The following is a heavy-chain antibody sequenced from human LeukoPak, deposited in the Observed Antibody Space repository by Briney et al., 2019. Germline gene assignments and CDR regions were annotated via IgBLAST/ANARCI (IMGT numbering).Heavy chain of an antibody. Sequence: SETLPLTCSVSGDSISNYYWTWIRQPPGKGLEWIGYIYYSGSTNYNPSLKSRVTISVDTSKNQSSLKLSSVTAADTAVYYCARVNREYYSDTSGYYFPWGQGTLVTVSS. D-gene: IGHD3-22*01. CDR3: ARVNREYYSDTSGYYFP. J-gene: IGHJ5*02. CDR1: GDSISNYY. CDR2: IYYSGST. V-gene: IGHV4-59*01.